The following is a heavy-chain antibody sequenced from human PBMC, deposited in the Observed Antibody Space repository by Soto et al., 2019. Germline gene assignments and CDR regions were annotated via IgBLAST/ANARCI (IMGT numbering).Heavy chain of an antibody. Sequence: PGGSLRLSCAASGFTFSRYGLHWVRQAPGKGLEWVAFITYDGSNKYYADSVKGRFTISRDNSKNTLYLQMDSLRAEDTAVYYCARDREAGSGGFDYGSASHNIAFWGQGALVTVSS. V-gene: IGHV3-30*03. D-gene: IGHD3-10*01. J-gene: IGHJ4*02. CDR2: ITYDGSNK. CDR3: ARDREAGSGGFDYGSASHNIAF. CDR1: GFTFSRYG.